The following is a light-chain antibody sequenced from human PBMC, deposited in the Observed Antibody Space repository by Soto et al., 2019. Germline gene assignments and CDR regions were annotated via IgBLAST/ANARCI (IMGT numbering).Light chain of an antibody. J-gene: IGKJ4*01. V-gene: IGKV1-17*01. CDR2: AAS. CDR1: QDIRND. CDR3: LEHSLYPLLT. Sequence: DIRMTQSPSSLSASVGDRVTITCRASQDIRNDLGWYQQKPGRAPRRLIYAASNVQSGVPSRFSGSGSGTEFTLTINSLQPEDFATYYCLEHSLYPLLTFGGGTKVEIK.